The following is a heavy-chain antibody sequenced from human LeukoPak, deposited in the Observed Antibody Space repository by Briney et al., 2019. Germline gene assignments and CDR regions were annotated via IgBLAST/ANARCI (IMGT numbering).Heavy chain of an antibody. CDR1: GGSISSYY. Sequence: SETLSITCTASGGSISSYYWSWIRQPPGKGLEWIGYIYYSGSTNYNPSIKSRVTISVDTSKNQFSLKLSSVTAADTAVYYCARRMRGWGTRYNWFDPWGQGTLVTVSS. D-gene: IGHD1-7*01. V-gene: IGHV4-59*08. J-gene: IGHJ5*02. CDR3: ARRMRGWGTRYNWFDP. CDR2: IYYSGST.